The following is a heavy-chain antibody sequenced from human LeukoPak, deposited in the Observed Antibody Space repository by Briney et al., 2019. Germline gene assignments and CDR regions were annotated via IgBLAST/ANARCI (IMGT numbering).Heavy chain of an antibody. CDR2: IYPAESNI. CDR1: GYSFPSYW. CDR3: ARRSYVWGSYDDP. Sequence: GESLKISCKGSGYSFPSYWIGWVRQMPGKGLEWMGIIYPAESNIRYSPSFQDQVTISADKSTSTAYLQWSSLKASDTAMYYCARRSYVWGSYDDPWGQGTLVTVSS. D-gene: IGHD3-16*01. V-gene: IGHV5-51*01. J-gene: IGHJ5*02.